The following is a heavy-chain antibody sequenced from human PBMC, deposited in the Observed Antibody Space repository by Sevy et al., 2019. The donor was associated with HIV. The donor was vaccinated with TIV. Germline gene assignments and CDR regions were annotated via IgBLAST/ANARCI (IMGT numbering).Heavy chain of an antibody. CDR3: ARVGYCRGGTCFSGFYYAMDV. D-gene: IGHD2-15*01. J-gene: IGHJ6*02. CDR2: VYSGGAT. CDR1: GFTLTNEF. Sequence: GGSLRLSCAVSGFTLTNEFFSWVRQAPGKGLEWVAVVYSGGATYYADSEKGRFTISRDKSKSTLYLQMKSLRAEDTAVYYCARVGYCRGGTCFSGFYYAMDVWGQGTTVTVSS. V-gene: IGHV3-53*01.